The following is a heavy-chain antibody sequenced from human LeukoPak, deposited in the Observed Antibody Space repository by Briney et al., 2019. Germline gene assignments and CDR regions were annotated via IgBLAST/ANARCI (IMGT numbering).Heavy chain of an antibody. V-gene: IGHV4-59*01. CDR1: GGSISSYY. CDR2: IYYSGST. J-gene: IGHJ4*02. Sequence: SETLSLTCTVSGGSISSYYWSWIRQPPGKGLEWIGYIYYSGSTNYNPSLKSRVTISVDTSKNQFSLKLSSVTAADTAVYYCARGEVGAIGTFDYWGQGTLVTVSS. CDR3: ARGEVGAIGTFDY. D-gene: IGHD1-26*01.